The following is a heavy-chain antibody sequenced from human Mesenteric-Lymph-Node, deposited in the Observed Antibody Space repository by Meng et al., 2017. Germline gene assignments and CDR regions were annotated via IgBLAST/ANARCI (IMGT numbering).Heavy chain of an antibody. Sequence: EVQLVESGGGLVKPGWSLRLSCAASGFTFSCYTMNWVRRAPGKGLEWVSSISSSSNYIYSADSVKGRFTISRDNAKNSLYLQMNSLRAEDTAVYYCARDTPGLLFDYWGQGTLVTVSS. J-gene: IGHJ4*02. CDR3: ARDTPGLLFDY. V-gene: IGHV3-21*01. D-gene: IGHD5-18*01. CDR1: GFTFSCYT. CDR2: ISSSSNYI.